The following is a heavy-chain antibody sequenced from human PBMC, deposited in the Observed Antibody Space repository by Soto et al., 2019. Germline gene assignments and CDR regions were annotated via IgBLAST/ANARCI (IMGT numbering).Heavy chain of an antibody. CDR3: ATSSGYPPGAFDI. Sequence: VQISCKGSGYSFTSYWIGWVRQMPGKGLEWMGIIYPGDSDTRYSPSFQGQVTISADKSISTAYLQWSSLKASDTAMYYCATSSGYPPGAFDIWGQGTMVTVSS. D-gene: IGHD3-22*01. J-gene: IGHJ3*02. CDR1: GYSFTSYW. V-gene: IGHV5-51*01. CDR2: IYPGDSDT.